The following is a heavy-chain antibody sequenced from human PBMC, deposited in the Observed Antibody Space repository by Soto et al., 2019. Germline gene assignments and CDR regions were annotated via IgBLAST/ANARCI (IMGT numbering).Heavy chain of an antibody. J-gene: IGHJ5*02. CDR2: IQPGDTDT. Sequence: ESLKISCKPSGYNFINYWIGWVRQPPGKGLEWMVFIQPGDTDTKYNPSFRGQITISVDKSISTAFLQWTSLKTEDTAVYYCTTDLWRIAVVVGSTGYFNPWGQGTPVTVSS. D-gene: IGHD2-15*01. CDR3: TTDLWRIAVVVGSTGYFNP. V-gene: IGHV5-51*01. CDR1: GYNFINYW.